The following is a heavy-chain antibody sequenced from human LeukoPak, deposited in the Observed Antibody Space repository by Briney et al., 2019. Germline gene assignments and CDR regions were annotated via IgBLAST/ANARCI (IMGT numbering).Heavy chain of an antibody. CDR1: GFTFSSYS. J-gene: IGHJ6*03. D-gene: IGHD2-15*01. CDR3: ARSKPWGYCSGGSCYPTYDYYYYMDV. Sequence: GGSLRLSCAASGFTFSSYSMNWVRQAPGRGLEWVSSISSSSNYIYYVDSVKGRFTISRDNAKNSLFLQMNSLRAEDTAVYFCARSKPWGYCSGGSCYPTYDYYYYMDVWGKGTTVTVSS. V-gene: IGHV3-21*01. CDR2: ISSSSNYI.